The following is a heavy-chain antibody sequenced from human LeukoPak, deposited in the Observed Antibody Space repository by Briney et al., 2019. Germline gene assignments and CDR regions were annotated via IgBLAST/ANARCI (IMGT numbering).Heavy chain of an antibody. CDR2: IYTSGST. CDR1: GGSISSYY. J-gene: IGHJ6*03. Sequence: PSETLSLTCTVSGGSISSYYWSWIRQPAGKGLEWIGRIYTSGSTNYNPSLKSRVTMSVDTSKNQFSLKLSSVTAADTAVYYCARGGRARQQLVDYYYMDVWGKGTTVTISS. V-gene: IGHV4-4*07. CDR3: ARGGRARQQLVDYYYMDV. D-gene: IGHD6-13*01.